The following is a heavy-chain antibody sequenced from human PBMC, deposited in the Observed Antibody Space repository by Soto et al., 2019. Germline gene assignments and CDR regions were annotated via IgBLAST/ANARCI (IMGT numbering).Heavy chain of an antibody. Sequence: PGGSLRLSCATSGFTFSNFDMHWVRQVPGKGLEWVSAIGAARDPYYLGSVEGRFTISRENAKNSVYLQMNDLRAGDSAVYYCARAYTGRLPRRADYYYAMDVWGQGTTVTVPS. CDR2: IGAARDP. V-gene: IGHV3-13*05. J-gene: IGHJ6*02. D-gene: IGHD2-2*02. CDR3: ARAYTGRLPRRADYYYAMDV. CDR1: GFTFSNFD.